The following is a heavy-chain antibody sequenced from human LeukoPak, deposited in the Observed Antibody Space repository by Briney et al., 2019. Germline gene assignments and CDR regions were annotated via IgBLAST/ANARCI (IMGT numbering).Heavy chain of an antibody. Sequence: GGPLRLSCAASGFTYSDYYMRWIRQAPGKGREWVSYISSCFSSMLYADSVKGRFTISRDNAKNSLYLQMNSRRAEDTVVYYCARRGYSTYGMDVWGQGTTVTVSS. D-gene: IGHD5-18*01. V-gene: IGHV3-11*01. CDR3: ARRGYSTYGMDV. CDR2: ISSCFSSM. J-gene: IGHJ6*02. CDR1: GFTYSDYY.